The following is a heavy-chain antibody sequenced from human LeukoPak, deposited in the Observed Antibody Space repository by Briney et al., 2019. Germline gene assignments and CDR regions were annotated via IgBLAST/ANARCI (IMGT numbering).Heavy chain of an antibody. V-gene: IGHV3-33*01. Sequence: GGSLRLSCAASGFTFSSYGMHWVRQAPGKGLEWVAVIWYDGSNKYYADAAKDRFNISRDNSKKTLYFQMNILRLEDTAGFYFAFEYNSSPYAFDIWGQGAKVTVSS. D-gene: IGHD2/OR15-2a*01. J-gene: IGHJ3*02. CDR1: GFTFSSYG. CDR2: IWYDGSNK. CDR3: AFEYNSSPYAFDI.